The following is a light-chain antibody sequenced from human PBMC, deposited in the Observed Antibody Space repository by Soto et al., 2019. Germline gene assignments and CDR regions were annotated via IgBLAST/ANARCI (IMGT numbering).Light chain of an antibody. J-gene: IGKJ4*01. CDR3: QQYNNWPLT. V-gene: IGKV3-15*01. CDR1: QSVSNN. CDR2: GAS. Sequence: EIVLTQSPGTLSLSPGEIATLSCTASQSVSNNYLAWYQQKPGQAPRLVIYGASTRATGIPAKFRGSGSGTEFTLTISSLQSEDFAVYYCQQYNNWPLTCGGGTKGDIK.